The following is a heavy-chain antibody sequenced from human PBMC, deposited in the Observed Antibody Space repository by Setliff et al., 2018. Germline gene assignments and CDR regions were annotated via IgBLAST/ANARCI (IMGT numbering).Heavy chain of an antibody. Sequence: PSETLSLTCAVSGFSISSGYYWGWIRQPPGKGLEFIGYVYYSGTAKYDPSLESRAIMSVDASKNQISLKLNSVTAADTAVYYCAKGGTYRYFDFWGQGALVTVSS. CDR2: VYYSGTA. CDR1: GFSISSGYY. V-gene: IGHV4-61*01. D-gene: IGHD1-26*01. CDR3: AKGGTYRYFDF. J-gene: IGHJ4*02.